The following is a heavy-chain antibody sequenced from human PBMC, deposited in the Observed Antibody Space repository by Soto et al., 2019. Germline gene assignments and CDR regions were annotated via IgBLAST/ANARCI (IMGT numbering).Heavy chain of an antibody. J-gene: IGHJ3*02. V-gene: IGHV3-30-3*01. CDR3: ARVGGYCRGGSCYSGVFDI. CDR2: ISYDGSNK. D-gene: IGHD2-15*01. Sequence: GGSLRLSCAASGFTFSSYAMHWVRQAPGKGLEWVAVISYDGSNKYYADSVKGRFTISRDNSKNTLYLQMNSLRAEDTAVYYCARVGGYCRGGSCYSGVFDIWGKGKMVTASS. CDR1: GFTFSSYA.